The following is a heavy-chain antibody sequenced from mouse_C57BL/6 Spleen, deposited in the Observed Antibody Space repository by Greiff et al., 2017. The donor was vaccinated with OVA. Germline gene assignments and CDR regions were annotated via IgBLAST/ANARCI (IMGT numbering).Heavy chain of an antibody. CDR1: GYTFTSYW. CDR3: AREAYYYGSSYRAMDY. CDR2: IYPGSGST. D-gene: IGHD1-1*01. J-gene: IGHJ4*01. Sequence: VQLQQPGAELVKPGASVKMSCKASGYTFTSYWITWVKQRPGQGLEWIGDIYPGSGSTNYNEKFKSKATLTVDTSSSTAYMQLSSLTSEDSAVYYGAREAYYYGSSYRAMDYWGQGTSVTVSS. V-gene: IGHV1-55*01.